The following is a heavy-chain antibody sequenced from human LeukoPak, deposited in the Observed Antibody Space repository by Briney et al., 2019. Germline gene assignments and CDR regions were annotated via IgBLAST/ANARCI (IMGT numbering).Heavy chain of an antibody. D-gene: IGHD6-19*01. CDR1: GYTFTGYY. Sequence: ASVKVSCKASGYTFTGYYIHWVRQAPGQGLEWMGWINPNSGGTNYAQKFQGRVTMTRDTSISTAFMDLSSLRSDDTAVYYCAREEAPSSSSGWYVRVKYYDMDVWGQGTTVTVSS. CDR3: AREEAPSSSSGWYVRVKYYDMDV. J-gene: IGHJ6*02. CDR2: INPNSGGT. V-gene: IGHV1-2*02.